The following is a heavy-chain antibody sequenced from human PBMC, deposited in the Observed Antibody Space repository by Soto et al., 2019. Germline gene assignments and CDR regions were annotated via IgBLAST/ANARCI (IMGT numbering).Heavy chain of an antibody. D-gene: IGHD2-2*01. J-gene: IGHJ6*02. CDR3: ARVVILVPTASTHYYYHMDV. V-gene: IGHV1-69*01. Sequence: QVQLVQSGAEVRKPGSSVTVSCKASGGTFSNYAISWVRQAPGEGLEWMGGIIPIVGTGSYAQKFQGRVTITADEPTTTAYMELSSLRFEDTAAYYCARVVILVPTASTHYYYHMDVWGPGTTVTVSS. CDR2: IIPIVGTG. CDR1: GGTFSNYA.